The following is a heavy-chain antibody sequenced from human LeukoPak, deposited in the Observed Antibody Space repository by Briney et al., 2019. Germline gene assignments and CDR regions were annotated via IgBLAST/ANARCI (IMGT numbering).Heavy chain of an antibody. CDR2: IKTDGSST. J-gene: IGHJ3*02. Sequence: GGSLRLSCAASGFTFSSYWMHWVRQAPGKGLVWVSRIKTDGSSTSYADSVKGRFTISRDNSKNTLYLQMNSLRAEDTAVYYCARGGSYLSAFDIWGQGTMVTVSS. V-gene: IGHV3-74*01. CDR1: GFTFSSYW. CDR3: ARGGSYLSAFDI. D-gene: IGHD1-26*01.